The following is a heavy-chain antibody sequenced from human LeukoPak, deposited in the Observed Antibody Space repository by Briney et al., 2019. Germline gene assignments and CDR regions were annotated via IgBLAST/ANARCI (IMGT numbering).Heavy chain of an antibody. Sequence: PGGALRLSCAASGFTFSSYGMSWVRQAPGKGLEWVSAISGSGGSTYYADSVKGRFTISRDNSKNTLYLQMNSLRAEDTAVYYCARGGVNLQYYYYMDVWGKGTTVTISS. J-gene: IGHJ6*03. CDR1: GFTFSSYG. D-gene: IGHD3-10*01. CDR3: ARGGVNLQYYYYMDV. CDR2: ISGSGGST. V-gene: IGHV3-23*01.